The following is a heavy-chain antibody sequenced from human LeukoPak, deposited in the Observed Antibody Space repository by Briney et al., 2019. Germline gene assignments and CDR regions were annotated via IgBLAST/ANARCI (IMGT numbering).Heavy chain of an antibody. CDR2: IIPIFGKP. CDR1: GGTFSSYA. Sequence: SVKVSCKASGGTFSSYAISWVRQAPGQGLEWMGGIIPIFGKPNSAQKFQGRVTITAEKSTSTAYMELSSLRSEDRAVYYCARGVPATDSGYGYWGQGTLVTVSS. CDR3: ARGVPATDSGYGY. J-gene: IGHJ4*02. V-gene: IGHV1-69*06. D-gene: IGHD5-12*01.